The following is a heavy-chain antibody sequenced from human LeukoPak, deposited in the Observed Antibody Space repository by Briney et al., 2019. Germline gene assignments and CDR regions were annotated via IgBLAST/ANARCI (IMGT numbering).Heavy chain of an antibody. Sequence: PSETLSLTCTVSGVSISSGDYYWSWIRQPPGKGLEWIGYIYYSGSTYYNPSRKSRVTISVYTSKNQFSLKLSSVTAADTAVYYCARDCSGGSCYYYYMDVWAKGPTVTVSS. CDR1: GVSISSGDYY. D-gene: IGHD2-15*01. V-gene: IGHV4-30-4*08. CDR3: ARDCSGGSCYYYYMDV. J-gene: IGHJ6*03. CDR2: IYYSGST.